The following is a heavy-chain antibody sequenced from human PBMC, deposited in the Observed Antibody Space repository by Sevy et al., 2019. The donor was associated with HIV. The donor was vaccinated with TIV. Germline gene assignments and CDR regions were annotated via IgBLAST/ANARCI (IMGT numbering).Heavy chain of an antibody. V-gene: IGHV3-48*02. CDR2: ISSSSSTI. CDR3: ARLGIAAAGTWFYYGMDV. Sequence: GWSLRLSCAASGFTFSSYSMNWVRQAPGRGLEWVSYISSSSSTIYYADSVKGRFTISRDNAKNSLYLQMNSLRDEDTAVYYCARLGIAAAGTWFYYGMDVWGQGTTVTVSS. D-gene: IGHD6-13*01. CDR1: GFTFSSYS. J-gene: IGHJ6*02.